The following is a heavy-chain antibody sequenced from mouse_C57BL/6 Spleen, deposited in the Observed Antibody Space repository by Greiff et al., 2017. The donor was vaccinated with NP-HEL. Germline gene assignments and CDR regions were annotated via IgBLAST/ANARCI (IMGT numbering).Heavy chain of an antibody. J-gene: IGHJ1*03. CDR3: ARSGAVVDWYFDV. CDR2: IYPGGGYT. CDR1: GYTFTNYW. D-gene: IGHD1-1*01. Sequence: VQLQQSGAELVRPGTSVKMSCKASGYTFTNYWIGWAKQRPGHGLEWIGDIYPGGGYTNYNEKFKGKATLTADKSSSTAYMQFSSLTSEDSAIYYCARSGAVVDWYFDVWGTGTTVTVSS. V-gene: IGHV1-63*01.